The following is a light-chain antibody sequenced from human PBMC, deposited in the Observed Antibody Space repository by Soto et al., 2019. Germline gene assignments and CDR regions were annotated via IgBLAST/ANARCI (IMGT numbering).Light chain of an antibody. J-gene: IGKJ1*01. CDR3: QQYNNWPPWT. CDR2: GAS. Sequence: IVLTQPPATLSVSPGGRPTLACSASQSISDTLAWYQQKPGQAPRLLIYGASHRATGIQARFSGSGSGTEFTLTLSSLQPEDLAVYYWQQYNNWPPWTFGQGTKV. V-gene: IGKV3-15*01. CDR1: QSISDT.